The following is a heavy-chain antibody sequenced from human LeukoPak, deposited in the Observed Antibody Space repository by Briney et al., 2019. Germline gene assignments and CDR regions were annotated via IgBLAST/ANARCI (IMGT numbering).Heavy chain of an antibody. CDR3: ARDLGQLGVERYFDY. Sequence: ASXXVSCKASGYTFTGYYMHWVRQAPGQGLEGMGWINPNSGGTNYAQKLQGRVTMTRDTSISTAYMELSRLRSDDTAVYYCARDLGQLGVERYFDYWGQGTLVTVSS. V-gene: IGHV1-2*02. CDR1: GYTFTGYY. CDR2: INPNSGGT. D-gene: IGHD6-6*01. J-gene: IGHJ4*02.